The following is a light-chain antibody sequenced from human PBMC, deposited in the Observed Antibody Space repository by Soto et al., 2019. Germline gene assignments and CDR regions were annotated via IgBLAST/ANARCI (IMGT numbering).Light chain of an antibody. CDR1: QSVGTF. Sequence: EIVLTQSPATLSLSPGERATLSCRASQSVGTFLAWYQQKPGQAPRLLIYDASNRATGIPARFSGSGSETDFTLTISSLEPEDFAVYYCQQRSNWPPLTFGRGTKVELK. CDR3: QQRSNWPPLT. J-gene: IGKJ4*01. CDR2: DAS. V-gene: IGKV3-11*01.